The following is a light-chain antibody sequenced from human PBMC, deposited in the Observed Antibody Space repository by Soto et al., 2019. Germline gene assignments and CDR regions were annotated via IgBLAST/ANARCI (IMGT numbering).Light chain of an antibody. V-gene: IGKV3-15*01. CDR2: GAS. CDR3: QQYNNWPLF. CDR1: QSVSSN. Sequence: EIVMTQSPATLSVSPGERATLSCSASQSVSSNLAWYQQKPGQAPRLLIYGASTRATGIPARFSGSGSGTEFTITISSLQSEDFAVYYCQQYNNWPLFFGGGTKVEIK. J-gene: IGKJ4*01.